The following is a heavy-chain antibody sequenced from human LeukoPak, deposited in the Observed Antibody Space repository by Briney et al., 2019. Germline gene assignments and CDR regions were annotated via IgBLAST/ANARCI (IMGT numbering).Heavy chain of an antibody. D-gene: IGHD6-13*01. CDR2: IYTSGST. V-gene: IGHV4-4*07. J-gene: IGHJ5*02. CDR1: GGSISSYY. Sequence: SETLSLTCTVSGGSISSYYWSWIRQPAGKGLEWIGRIYTSGSTNYNPSLKSRVTMSVDTSKNQFPLKLSSVTAADTAVYYCARDRWSSPGLNWFDPWGQGTLVTVSS. CDR3: ARDRWSSPGLNWFDP.